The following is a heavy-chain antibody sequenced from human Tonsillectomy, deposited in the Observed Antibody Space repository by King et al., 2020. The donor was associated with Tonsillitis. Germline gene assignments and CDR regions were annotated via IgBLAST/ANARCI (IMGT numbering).Heavy chain of an antibody. J-gene: IGHJ6*02. Sequence: VQLVESGGGVVQSGRSLRLSCAASGFIFSTYVMHWVRQAPGKGLEWVAVISYDGNNKFYADSVKGRFTISRDNSKNTLYLQMNSLRPEDTAVYYCARVIVGATDYNYYYGLDVWGQGTTVTVSS. CDR1: GFIFSTYV. D-gene: IGHD1-26*01. CDR3: ARVIVGATDYNYYYGLDV. V-gene: IGHV3-30*04. CDR2: ISYDGNNK.